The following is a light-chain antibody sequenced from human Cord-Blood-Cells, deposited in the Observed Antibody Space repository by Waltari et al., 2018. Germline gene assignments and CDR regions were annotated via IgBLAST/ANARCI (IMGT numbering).Light chain of an antibody. V-gene: IGLV1-51*01. CDR1: SSNIGNNY. CDR2: DNN. J-gene: IGLJ3*02. Sequence: QSVLTQPPSVSAAPGQKVTISCSGSSSNIGNNYVSWYPQPPGTAPKPLIYDNNKRPSGIPDRFSGSKSGTSATLGITGLQTGDEADYYCGTWDSSLSAWVFGGGTKLTVL. CDR3: GTWDSSLSAWV.